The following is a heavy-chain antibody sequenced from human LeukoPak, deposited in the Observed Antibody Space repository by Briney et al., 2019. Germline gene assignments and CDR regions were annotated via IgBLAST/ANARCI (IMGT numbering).Heavy chain of an antibody. V-gene: IGHV1-46*02. CDR1: GYTFNTYY. CDR3: TRQGNGYSGYDHFY. D-gene: IGHD5-12*01. CDR2: INPIVGST. Sequence: ASVKVSCKASGYTFNTYYLHWVRQAPGQGLEWMGRINPIVGSTRYAQNFQGRVTMTRDTSTTTVYMELSSLRSDDTAVYYCTRQGNGYSGYDHFYWGQGTLVTVSS. J-gene: IGHJ4*02.